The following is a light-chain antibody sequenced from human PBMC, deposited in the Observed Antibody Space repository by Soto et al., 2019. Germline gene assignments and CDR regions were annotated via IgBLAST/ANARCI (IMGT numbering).Light chain of an antibody. CDR3: SSYSGSTTHIL. CDR1: SSDIGGYNY. Sequence: QSALTQPASVSGSPGQSITIACTGSSSDIGGYNYVSWYQQHPGKAPKLIIYDVTYRHSGLSYRFSASKSGSTASLTISGLQPEDEADYYCSSYSGSTTHILFGGGTKVTVL. J-gene: IGLJ2*01. CDR2: DVT. V-gene: IGLV2-14*01.